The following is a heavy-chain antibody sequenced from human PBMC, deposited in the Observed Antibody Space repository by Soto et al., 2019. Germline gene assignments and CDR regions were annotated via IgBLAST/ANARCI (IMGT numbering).Heavy chain of an antibody. Sequence: GGSLRLSCAASGFTFSSYSMNWVRQAPGKGLEWVSYISSSSSTIYYADTVKGRFTISRDNAKNSLYLQMNSLRDEDTAVYYCASSEETQLFPPDHWGQGTLVTVSS. V-gene: IGHV3-48*02. J-gene: IGHJ4*02. D-gene: IGHD3-10*02. CDR3: ASSEETQLFPPDH. CDR1: GFTFSSYS. CDR2: ISSSSSTI.